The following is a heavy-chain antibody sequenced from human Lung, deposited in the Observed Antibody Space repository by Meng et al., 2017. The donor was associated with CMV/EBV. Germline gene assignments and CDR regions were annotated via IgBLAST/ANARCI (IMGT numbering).Heavy chain of an antibody. D-gene: IGHD3-9*01. J-gene: IGHJ4*02. CDR3: ARVHYDISTGYQFDL. CDR1: GASVSSYTNY. V-gene: IGHV4-61*03. Sequence: SETLSLTCTVSGASVSSYTNYWSWIRQSPGKGLEWIGYIYYTGSTKYTHSLKSRVTMSVDTSKNHFSLKLSSVTAADTAVYYCARVHYDISTGYQFDLWGQGTLVTVSS. CDR2: IYYTGST.